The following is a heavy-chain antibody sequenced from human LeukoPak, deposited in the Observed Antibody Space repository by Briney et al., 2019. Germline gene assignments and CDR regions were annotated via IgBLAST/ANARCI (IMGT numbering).Heavy chain of an antibody. CDR2: ISPSGGIT. V-gene: IGHV3-23*01. CDR3: VKDSGGYLNWFDP. J-gene: IGHJ5*02. Sequence: GGSLRLSCAASGFTFSSHGMNWVRQAPGKGLEWVSGISPSGGITYYTDSVKGRFTISRNNSKNTVSLQMNSLRGEDTAVYYCVKDSGGYLNWFDPWGQGTLVTVSS. D-gene: IGHD2-15*01. CDR1: GFTFSSHG.